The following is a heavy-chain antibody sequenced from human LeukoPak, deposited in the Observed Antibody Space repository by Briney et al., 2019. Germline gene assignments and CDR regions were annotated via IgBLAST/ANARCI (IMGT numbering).Heavy chain of an antibody. J-gene: IGHJ6*03. D-gene: IGHD3-10*01. CDR2: IYYSGST. CDR3: ARSTPYGSGSFYYYYYMDV. V-gene: IGHV4-59*01. CDR1: GGSISSYY. Sequence: PSETLSLTCTVSGGSISSYYWSWLRQPPGKGLEWIVYIYYSGSTNYNPSLKSRFTISVDTSKNQFSLKLSSVTAADTAVYYCARSTPYGSGSFYYYYYMDVWGKGTTVTISS.